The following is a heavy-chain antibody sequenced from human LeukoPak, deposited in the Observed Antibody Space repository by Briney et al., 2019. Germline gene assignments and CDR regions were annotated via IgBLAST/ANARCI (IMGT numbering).Heavy chain of an antibody. CDR3: AREGGADYDILTGYYLRYYYMDV. D-gene: IGHD3-9*01. Sequence: SETLSLTCTVSGGSISSGSYYWSWIRQPAGKGLEWIGRIYTSGSTNYNPSLKSRVTISVDTSKNQFSLKLSSVTAADTAVYYCAREGGADYDILTGYYLRYYYMDVWGKGTTVTISS. J-gene: IGHJ6*03. CDR2: IYTSGST. CDR1: GGSISSGSYY. V-gene: IGHV4-61*02.